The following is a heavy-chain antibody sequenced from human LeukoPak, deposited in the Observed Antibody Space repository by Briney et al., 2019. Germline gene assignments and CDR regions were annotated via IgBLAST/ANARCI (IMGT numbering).Heavy chain of an antibody. CDR3: ARGRIGGGNRVDY. Sequence: ASVKVSCKASGYTFTGYYMHWVRQAPGQGLEWMGRINPNSGGTNYAQKFQGRVNMTRDTSISTAYMELSRLRSDDTAVYYCARGRIGGGNRVDYWGQGTLVTVSS. CDR1: GYTFTGYY. D-gene: IGHD4-23*01. J-gene: IGHJ4*02. CDR2: INPNSGGT. V-gene: IGHV1-2*06.